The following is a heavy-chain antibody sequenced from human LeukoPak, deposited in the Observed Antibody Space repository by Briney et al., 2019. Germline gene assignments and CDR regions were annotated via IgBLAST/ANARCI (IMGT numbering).Heavy chain of an antibody. CDR1: GGSFSGYY. CDR3: AREPQQLVLVDYYYGMDV. CDR2: INHSGST. V-gene: IGHV4-34*01. Sequence: ASETLSLTCAVYGGSFSGYYWSWIRQPPGKGLEWIGEINHSGSTNYNPSLKSRVTISVDTSKNQFSLKLSSVTAADTAVYYCAREPQQLVLVDYYYGMDVWGQGTTVTVSS. D-gene: IGHD6-13*01. J-gene: IGHJ6*02.